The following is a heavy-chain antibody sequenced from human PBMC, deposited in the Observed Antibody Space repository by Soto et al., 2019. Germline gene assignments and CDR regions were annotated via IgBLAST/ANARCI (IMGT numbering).Heavy chain of an antibody. CDR3: AREEQWLARKYYGMDV. CDR1: GFTFSSHS. J-gene: IGHJ6*02. D-gene: IGHD6-19*01. V-gene: IGHV3-48*02. CDR2: ISSSSSTI. Sequence: GGSLRLSCAASGFTFSSHSMNWVRQAPGKGLEWVSYISSSSSTIYYADSVKGRFTISRDNAKNSLYLQMNSLRDEDTAVYYCAREEQWLARKYYGMDVWGQGTTVTVSS.